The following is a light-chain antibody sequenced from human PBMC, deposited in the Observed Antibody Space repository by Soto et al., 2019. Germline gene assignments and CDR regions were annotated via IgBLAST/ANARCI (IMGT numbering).Light chain of an antibody. Sequence: EIVLTQSPATRSLSPGERATLSCRTSQSVSSYFAWYQQKPGRAPRLLIYDASNRATGIPARFIGSGSGTDFTLTISSLEPEDFAVYYCQQRSNWPITFGQGTRLEI. CDR1: QSVSSY. V-gene: IGKV3-11*01. CDR2: DAS. CDR3: QQRSNWPIT. J-gene: IGKJ5*01.